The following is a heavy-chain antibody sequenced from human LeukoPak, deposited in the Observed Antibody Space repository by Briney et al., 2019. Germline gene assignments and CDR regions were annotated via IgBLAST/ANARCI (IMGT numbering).Heavy chain of an antibody. CDR3: ARMPRAHYDFWSGYYHYYYMDV. V-gene: IGHV4-34*01. Sequence: PSETLSLTCAVYGGSFGGYYWSWIRQPPGKGLEWIGEINHSGSTNYNPSLKSRVTISVDTSKNQFSLKLSSVTAADTAVYYCARMPRAHYDFWSGYYHYYYMDVWGKGTTVTVSS. CDR2: INHSGST. D-gene: IGHD3-3*01. J-gene: IGHJ6*03. CDR1: GGSFGGYY.